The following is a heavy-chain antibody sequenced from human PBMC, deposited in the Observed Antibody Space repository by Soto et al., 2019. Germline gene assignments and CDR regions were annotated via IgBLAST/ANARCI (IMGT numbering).Heavy chain of an antibody. J-gene: IGHJ5*02. V-gene: IGHV4-31*01. Sequence: QVQLQESGPGLVKPSQTLSLTCTVSGGSISSGDYYWSWVRQHPGKGLEWIGYIYHSGSTYYNPSLMTPVTKPVDTSTNQFSLKLSYVTAADTAVYYCARHVRPAHTNWFDPWRQRTLVTVSS. CDR3: ARHVRPAHTNWFDP. CDR1: GGSISSGDYY. D-gene: IGHD2-8*01. CDR2: IYHSGST.